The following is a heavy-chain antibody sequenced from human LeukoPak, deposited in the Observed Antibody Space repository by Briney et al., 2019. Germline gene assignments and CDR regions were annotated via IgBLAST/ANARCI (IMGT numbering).Heavy chain of an antibody. J-gene: IGHJ4*02. V-gene: IGHV3-23*01. Sequence: PGGSLRLSCAASGFTFSTYAMTWVRQAPGKGLQWVSAIIGSGGSTFYADSEKGRFTISRDNSKNTLYLQMNSLRAEDTAVYYCAKDRSHYGDYESDYWGQGTLVTVSS. D-gene: IGHD4-17*01. CDR3: AKDRSHYGDYESDY. CDR1: GFTFSTYA. CDR2: IIGSGGST.